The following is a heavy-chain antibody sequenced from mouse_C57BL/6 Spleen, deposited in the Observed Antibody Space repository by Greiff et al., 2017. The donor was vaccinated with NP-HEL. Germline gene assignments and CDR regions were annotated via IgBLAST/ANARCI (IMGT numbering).Heavy chain of an antibody. V-gene: IGHV1-59*01. Sequence: QVQLQQPGAELVRPGTSVKLSCKASGYTFTSYWMHWVKQRPGQGLEWIGVIDPSASYTNYNQKFKGKATLTVDTSSSTAYMQLSSLTSEDSAVYYCARGRQLRGAYWGQGTLVTGSA. D-gene: IGHD3-2*02. J-gene: IGHJ3*01. CDR3: ARGRQLRGAY. CDR1: GYTFTSYW. CDR2: IDPSASYT.